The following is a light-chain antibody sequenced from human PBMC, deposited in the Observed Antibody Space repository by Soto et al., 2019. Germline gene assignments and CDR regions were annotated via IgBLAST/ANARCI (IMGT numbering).Light chain of an antibody. CDR1: QSVATQF. CDR2: GTS. Sequence: DIVLTQSPGTLSLSPGEGATLSCRASQSVATQFFTWSQQRPGQAPRVLIYGTSTRATGIPDRFSGSGSGTDFTLTISRLEPEDFAVYYCQQYTSSSGYTFGQGTKLEIK. CDR3: QQYTSSSGYT. J-gene: IGKJ2*01. V-gene: IGKV3-20*01.